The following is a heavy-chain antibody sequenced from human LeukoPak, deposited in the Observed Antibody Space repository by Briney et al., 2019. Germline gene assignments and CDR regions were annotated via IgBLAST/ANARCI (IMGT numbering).Heavy chain of an antibody. V-gene: IGHV3-74*01. CDR2: INSDGSTT. CDR1: GLTFSSYW. CDR3: ARGGITMIVVVINTLDY. J-gene: IGHJ4*02. Sequence: GGSLRLSCAASGLTFSSYWMPWVRQAPGKGLVWVSRINSDGSTTTYADSVKGRFTISRDNAKNTLYLQMNSLRAEDTAVYYCARGGITMIVVVINTLDYWGQGTLVTVSS. D-gene: IGHD3-22*01.